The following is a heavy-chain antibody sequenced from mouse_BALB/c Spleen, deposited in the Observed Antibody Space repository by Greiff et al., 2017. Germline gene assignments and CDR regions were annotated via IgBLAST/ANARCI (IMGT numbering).Heavy chain of an antibody. Sequence: VKLVESGAELVRPGSSVKISCKASGYAFSSYWMNWVKQRPGQGLEWIGQIYPGDGDTNYNGKFKGKATLTADKSSSTAYMQLSSLTSEDSAVYFCAREASTGAYWGQGTLVTVSA. CDR2: IYPGDGDT. V-gene: IGHV1-80*01. CDR1: GYAFSSYW. CDR3: AREASTGAY. D-gene: IGHD6-1*01. J-gene: IGHJ3*01.